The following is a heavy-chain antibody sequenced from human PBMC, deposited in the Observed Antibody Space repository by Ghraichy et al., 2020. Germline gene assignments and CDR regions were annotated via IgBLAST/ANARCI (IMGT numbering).Heavy chain of an antibody. V-gene: IGHV4-59*01. D-gene: IGHD3-22*01. CDR1: GGSISSYY. J-gene: IGHJ4*02. Sequence: SENLSLTCTVSGGSISSYYWRWIRQPPGKGLEWIGYIYYSGSTNYNPSLKSRVTISVDTSKNQFSLKLSSVTAADTAVYYCARGRIYYDRWGQGTLVTVSS. CDR3: ARGRIYYDR. CDR2: IYYSGST.